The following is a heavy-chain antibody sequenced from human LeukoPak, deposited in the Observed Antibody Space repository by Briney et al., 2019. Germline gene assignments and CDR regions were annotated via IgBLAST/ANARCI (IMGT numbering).Heavy chain of an antibody. J-gene: IGHJ4*02. CDR3: AKPYDSSGDYLTDY. V-gene: IGHV3-23*01. CDR2: ISGSGGST. Sequence: HPGGSMRLSCAASGFTFSSYAMSWVRQAPGKGLEWVSAISGSGGSTYYADSVKGRYTISRDNSKNTLYLQMNSLRAEDTAVYYCAKPYDSSGDYLTDYWGQGTLVTVPS. CDR1: GFTFSSYA. D-gene: IGHD3-22*01.